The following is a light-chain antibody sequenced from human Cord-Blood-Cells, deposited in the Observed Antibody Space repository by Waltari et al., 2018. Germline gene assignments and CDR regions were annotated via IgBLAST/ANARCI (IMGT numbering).Light chain of an antibody. CDR3: CSYAGSSTWV. V-gene: IGLV2-23*02. Sequence: QPALTQPASVSGSPGQSITISCTGTSSDVGSYNLLSWYQQHPGKAPKLMIYEVSKRPSGVSNRFSGSKSGNTASLTISGLQAEDEADYYCCSYAGSSTWVFGGGTKLTVL. CDR2: EVS. CDR1: SSDVGSYNL. J-gene: IGLJ3*02.